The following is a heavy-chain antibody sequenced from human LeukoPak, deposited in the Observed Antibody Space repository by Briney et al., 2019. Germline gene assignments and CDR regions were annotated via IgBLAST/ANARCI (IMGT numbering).Heavy chain of an antibody. V-gene: IGHV7-4-1*02. J-gene: IGHJ4*02. CDR1: GYTFTSYD. Sequence: ASVKVSCKASGYTFTSYDMNWVRQAPGQGLEWMGWIDTHTGNPTYAQDFTGRFVFSLDTSVTTTYLRITNLKAEDTAVYFCAREDFWSGYSVGYWGQGTLVTVSS. CDR2: IDTHTGNP. D-gene: IGHD3-3*01. CDR3: AREDFWSGYSVGY.